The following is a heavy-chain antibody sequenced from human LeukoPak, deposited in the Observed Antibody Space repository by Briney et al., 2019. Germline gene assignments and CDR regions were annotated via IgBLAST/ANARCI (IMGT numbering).Heavy chain of an antibody. CDR1: GFKFIDYS. Sequence: GGSLRLSCAASGFKFIDYSMNWVRQAPGKGLEWISYIGISSGRTQYADSVKGRFTISRDKARNSLYLQMNTLRVEDAAVYYCARDHRYAFDNWGHGTLVTVSS. CDR3: ARDHRYAFDN. J-gene: IGHJ4*01. D-gene: IGHD5-12*01. CDR2: IGISSGRT. V-gene: IGHV3-48*01.